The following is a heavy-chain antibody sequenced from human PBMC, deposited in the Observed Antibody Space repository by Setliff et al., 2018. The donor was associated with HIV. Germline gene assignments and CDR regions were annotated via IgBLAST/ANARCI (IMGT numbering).Heavy chain of an antibody. Sequence: SETLSLTCTVSGGSITNYYWSWIRQPPGMGLEWIGEISHSGSTHYNPSLKSRVTISLDTSKNQISLRLGSVTAADTAVYYCASFYGKLPGLDNWGQGTLVTVSS. CDR2: ISHSGST. CDR3: ASFYGKLPGLDN. CDR1: GGSITNYY. V-gene: IGHV4-59*12. D-gene: IGHD3-16*01. J-gene: IGHJ4*02.